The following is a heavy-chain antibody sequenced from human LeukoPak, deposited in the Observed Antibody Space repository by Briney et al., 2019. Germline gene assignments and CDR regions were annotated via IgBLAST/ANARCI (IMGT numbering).Heavy chain of an antibody. V-gene: IGHV1-18*04. CDR3: ARDGGDDILTGYWAYFDY. J-gene: IGHJ4*02. D-gene: IGHD3-9*01. CDR1: GYTFTNYG. Sequence: ASVKVSCKASGYTFTNYGITWVRQAPGQGLEWMGWISAYNGNTNYAQKLQGRVTMTTDTSTSTAYMELRSLRSDDTAVYYCARDGGDDILTGYWAYFDYWGQGTLVTVSS. CDR2: ISAYNGNT.